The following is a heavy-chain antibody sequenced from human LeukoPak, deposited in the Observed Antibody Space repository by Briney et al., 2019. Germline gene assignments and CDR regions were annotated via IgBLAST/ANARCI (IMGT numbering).Heavy chain of an antibody. CDR2: TYYSGST. Sequence: SETLSLTCTVSGGSVTDSYWSWIRQPPGKGLEWMGYTYYSGSTHYNPSLTSRVTISVDTSKNQFSLKLSSVTAADTAVYYCARSPYYYYGMDVWGQGTTVTVSS. V-gene: IGHV4-59*02. J-gene: IGHJ6*02. CDR1: GGSVTDSY. CDR3: ARSPYYYYGMDV.